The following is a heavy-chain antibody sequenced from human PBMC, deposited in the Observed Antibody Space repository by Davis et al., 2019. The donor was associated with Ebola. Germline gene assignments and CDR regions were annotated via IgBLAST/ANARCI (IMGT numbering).Heavy chain of an antibody. CDR1: GGSISSYY. CDR3: AGLPGPSIVLVPTSGPADP. J-gene: IGHJ5*02. V-gene: IGHV4-59*08. CDR2: IYYSGST. Sequence: MPSETLSLTCTASGGSISSYYWSWIRQPPGKGLEWIGYIYYSGSTNYNPSLKSRVTISVDTSKNQFSLRLTSVTAADTAVYYCAGLPGPSIVLVPTSGPADPWGQGTLVTVSS. D-gene: IGHD2-2*01.